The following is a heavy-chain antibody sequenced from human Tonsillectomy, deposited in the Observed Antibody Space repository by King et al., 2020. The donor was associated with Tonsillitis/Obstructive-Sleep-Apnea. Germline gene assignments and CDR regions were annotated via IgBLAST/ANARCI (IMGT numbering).Heavy chain of an antibody. J-gene: IGHJ4*02. D-gene: IGHD6-13*01. CDR1: GGSISSSSYY. CDR2: IYYSGST. Sequence: LQLQESGPGLVKPSETLSLTCTVSGGSISSSSYYWGWIRQPPGKGLEWIGTIYYSGSTYYNPSLKSRVTTSVDTSKNQFSLKLSSVTAADTTVYYCARQTQSISRYQTRRPPFFDYWGQGTLVTVSS. V-gene: IGHV4-39*01. CDR3: ARQTQSISRYQTRRPPFFDY.